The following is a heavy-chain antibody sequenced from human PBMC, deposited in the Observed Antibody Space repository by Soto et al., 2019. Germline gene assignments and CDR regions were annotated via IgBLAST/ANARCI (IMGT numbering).Heavy chain of an antibody. Sequence: GGSLRLSCAASGFTFSSYGMHWVRQAPGKGLEWVAVIWYDGSNKYYADSVKGRFTISRDNSKNTLYLQMNSLRAEDTAVYYCARGRLYGDLDYWGQGTLVTVSS. CDR3: ARGRLYGDLDY. CDR2: IWYDGSNK. J-gene: IGHJ4*02. CDR1: GFTFSSYG. V-gene: IGHV3-33*01. D-gene: IGHD4-17*01.